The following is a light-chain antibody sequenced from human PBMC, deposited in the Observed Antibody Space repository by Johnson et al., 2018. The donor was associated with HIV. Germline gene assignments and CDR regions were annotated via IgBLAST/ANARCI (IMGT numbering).Light chain of an antibody. Sequence: QSVLTQPPSLSAAPGQRVTISCSGSSSNIGNNYVSWYQQLPGTAPRLLVYENHRRPSGIPDRFSGSKSGTSATLDITGLQTGDEADYYCGTLDSSLSTYVFGTGTKVTVL. CDR2: ENH. V-gene: IGLV1-51*02. CDR1: SSNIGNNY. J-gene: IGLJ1*01. CDR3: GTLDSSLSTYV.